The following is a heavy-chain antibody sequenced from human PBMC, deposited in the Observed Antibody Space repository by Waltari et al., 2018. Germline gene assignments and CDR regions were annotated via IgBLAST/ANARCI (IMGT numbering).Heavy chain of an antibody. J-gene: IGHJ5*02. Sequence: QVQLVQSGAEVKKPGASVKVSCKASGYTFTGYYMHWVRQAPGQGLEWMGWVNPNSGGTNYAHKFQGRVTMTRDTSISTAYMEMSRLRSDDTAVYYCARDRAPYYDFWSGYTNWFDPWGQGTLVTVSS. CDR2: VNPNSGGT. CDR1: GYTFTGYY. CDR3: ARDRAPYYDFWSGYTNWFDP. D-gene: IGHD3-3*01. V-gene: IGHV1-2*07.